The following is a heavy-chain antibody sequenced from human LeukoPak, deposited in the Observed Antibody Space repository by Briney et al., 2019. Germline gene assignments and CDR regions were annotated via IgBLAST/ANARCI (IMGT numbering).Heavy chain of an antibody. Sequence: GGSLRLSCAASGFTFSSYGMSWVRQAPGKGLEWVSAISGSGGSTYYADSVKGRFTISRDNAKNTLYLQMNSLRAEDTAVYYCARGADSGYSSDNWGQGTVVSVSS. CDR3: ARGADSGYSSDN. D-gene: IGHD3-9*01. CDR1: GFTFSSYG. CDR2: ISGSGGST. J-gene: IGHJ4*02. V-gene: IGHV3-23*01.